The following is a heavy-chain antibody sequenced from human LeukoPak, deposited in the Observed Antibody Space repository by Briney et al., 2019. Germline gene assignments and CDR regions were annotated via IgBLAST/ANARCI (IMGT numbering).Heavy chain of an antibody. CDR2: IKSKTDGGTT. J-gene: IGHJ4*02. CDR1: GFPFSSAR. Sequence: GGALRTSSAASGFPFSSARMSWVPHAPGKGVEWGGRIKSKTDGGTTDYAAPVKGRFTISRDDSKNTLYLQMNSLKTEDTAVYYCTTGVWFGELLLDYWGQGTLVTVSS. D-gene: IGHD3-10*01. V-gene: IGHV3-15*01. CDR3: TTGVWFGELLLDY.